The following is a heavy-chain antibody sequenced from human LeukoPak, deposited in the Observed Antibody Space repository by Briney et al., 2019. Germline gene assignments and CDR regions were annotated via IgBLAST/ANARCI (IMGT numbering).Heavy chain of an antibody. V-gene: IGHV3-23*01. CDR1: GFTFSSYA. J-gene: IGHJ4*02. D-gene: IGHD2-15*01. CDR2: ISGSGGST. CDR3: AKDLCCGGSCYTHFDY. Sequence: PGGSLRLSCAASGFTFSSYAMSWVRQAPGKGLEWVSVISGSGGSTYYADSVKGRFAISRDTSKNTLYLRMNSLRAEDTAVYYCAKDLCCGGSCYTHFDYWGQGTLITVSS.